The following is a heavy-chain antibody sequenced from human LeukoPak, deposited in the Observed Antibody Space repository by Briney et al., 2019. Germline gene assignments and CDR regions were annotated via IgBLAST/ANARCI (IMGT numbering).Heavy chain of an antibody. D-gene: IGHD5-24*01. CDR3: AREAFIEMTTIASAFDF. CDR1: GYTFTRYY. J-gene: IGHJ4*02. V-gene: IGHV1-46*01. CDR2: INPSGGST. Sequence: ASVKVSCKTSGYTFTRYYMHWVRQAPGQGLECMGVINPSGGSTRYPQKFQGRVTMTRDTSTGTVYMELSSLRSDDTAVYFCAREAFIEMTTIASAFDFWGQGTLVTVSS.